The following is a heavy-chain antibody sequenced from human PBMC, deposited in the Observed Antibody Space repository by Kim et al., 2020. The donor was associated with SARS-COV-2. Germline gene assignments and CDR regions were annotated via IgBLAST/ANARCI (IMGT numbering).Heavy chain of an antibody. J-gene: IGHJ4*02. CDR3: ARHPPTYSYDSSGYPDY. D-gene: IGHD3-22*01. Sequence: LKSRVTISVDTAKNQFSLKLSSVTAADTAVYYCARHPPTYSYDSSGYPDYWGQGTLVTVSS. V-gene: IGHV4-39*01.